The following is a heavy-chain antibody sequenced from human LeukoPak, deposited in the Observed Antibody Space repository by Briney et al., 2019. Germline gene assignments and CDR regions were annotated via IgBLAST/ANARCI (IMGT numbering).Heavy chain of an antibody. D-gene: IGHD6-13*01. J-gene: IGHJ4*02. CDR2: IYHSGST. Sequence: SETLSLTCAVSGYSISSGYYWGWIRQPPGKGLEWIGSIYHSGSTYYNPSLKSRVTISVDTSKNQFSLKVNSVTAADTAVYYCATNLGYGSLHYWGQGTLVTVSS. CDR1: GYSISSGYY. CDR3: ATNLGYGSLHY. V-gene: IGHV4-38-2*01.